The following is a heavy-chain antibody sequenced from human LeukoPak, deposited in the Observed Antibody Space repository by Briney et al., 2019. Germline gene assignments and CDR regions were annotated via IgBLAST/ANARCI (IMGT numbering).Heavy chain of an antibody. D-gene: IGHD3-10*01. J-gene: IGHJ4*01. Sequence: GGSLRLSCAASGFTFSNYGMHWVRQAPGKGLEWVAVIWYDGSNKYYADSVKGRLTISRDNSKNTVCLQMNSLRAEDTAMYYCARDFYVGSKSYYIGYWGHGTLVTVSS. CDR3: ARDFYVGSKSYYIGY. CDR2: IWYDGSNK. V-gene: IGHV3-33*01. CDR1: GFTFSNYG.